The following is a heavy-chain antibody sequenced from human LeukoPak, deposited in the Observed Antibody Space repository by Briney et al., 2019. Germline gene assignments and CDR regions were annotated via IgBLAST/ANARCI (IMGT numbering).Heavy chain of an antibody. V-gene: IGHV3-66*01. CDR2: IYSGGST. Sequence: GGSLRLSCAASGFTVSSNYMSWVRQAPGKGLEWVSVIYSGGSTYYADSVKGRFTISRDNAKNSLYLQMNSLRAEDTAVYYCARDVSADYWGQGTLVTVSS. D-gene: IGHD5/OR15-5a*01. CDR1: GFTVSSNY. J-gene: IGHJ4*02. CDR3: ARDVSADY.